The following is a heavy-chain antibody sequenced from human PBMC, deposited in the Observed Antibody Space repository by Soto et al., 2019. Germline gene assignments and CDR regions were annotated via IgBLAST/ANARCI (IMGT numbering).Heavy chain of an antibody. CDR2: TYSGGST. J-gene: IGHJ6*02. V-gene: IGHV3-53*02. D-gene: IGHD1-26*01. CDR3: ARKLSGAVQGWAYGMDV. Sequence: EVHLVESGGGWMQPGGSLRLSCAASGFTVSTYNMIWVRQAPVKGLEWVSVTYSGGSTQYADSVKGRFTVSRDNSKNTLSLQMSSLRDEDTAVYYCARKLSGAVQGWAYGMDVWGRGTTVTVSS. CDR1: GFTVSTYN.